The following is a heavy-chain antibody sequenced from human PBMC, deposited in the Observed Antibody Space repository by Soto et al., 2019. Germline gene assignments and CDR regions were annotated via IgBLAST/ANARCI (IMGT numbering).Heavy chain of an antibody. CDR3: ARVNHYGSGSYSSFDY. D-gene: IGHD3-10*01. CDR1: GFTFSSYW. J-gene: IGHJ4*02. V-gene: IGHV3-74*01. Sequence: EVQLVESGGGLVQPGGSLRLSCAASGFTFSSYWMHWVRRAPGKGLVWVSRINSDGSSTSYADSVKGRFTISRDNAKNTLYLQMNSLRAEDTAVYYCARVNHYGSGSYSSFDYWGQGTLVTVSS. CDR2: INSDGSST.